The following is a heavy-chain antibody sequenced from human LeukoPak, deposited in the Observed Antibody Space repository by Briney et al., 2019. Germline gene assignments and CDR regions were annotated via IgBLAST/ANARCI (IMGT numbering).Heavy chain of an antibody. J-gene: IGHJ6*03. CDR1: GFTFSSYG. D-gene: IGHD5-18*01. CDR2: IRYDGSNK. CDR3: ANYGYNYYYYMDV. V-gene: IGHV3-30*02. Sequence: GGSLRLSCAASGFTFSSYGMHWVRQAPGKGLEWVAFIRYDGSNKYYADSVKGRFTISRDNSKNTLYLQMNSLRAGDTAVYYCANYGYNYYYYMDVWGKGTTVTISS.